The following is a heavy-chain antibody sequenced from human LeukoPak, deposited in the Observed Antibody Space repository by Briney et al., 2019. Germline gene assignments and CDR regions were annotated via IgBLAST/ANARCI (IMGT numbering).Heavy chain of an antibody. V-gene: IGHV3-23*01. Sequence: GGSLRLSCAASGFSFSSYAMTWARQAPVKGLEWVSAISGDGTRTYYADSVKGRFTISRDNSKNTLYLQMNSLKAEDTAVYYCAREVEGIDYWGQGTLVTVSS. CDR1: GFSFSSYA. CDR2: ISGDGTRT. J-gene: IGHJ4*02. CDR3: AREVEGIDY. D-gene: IGHD1-1*01.